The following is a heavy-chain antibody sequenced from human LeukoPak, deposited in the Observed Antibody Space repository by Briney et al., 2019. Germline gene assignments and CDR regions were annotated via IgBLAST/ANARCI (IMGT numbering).Heavy chain of an antibody. CDR2: ITPNSGGT. CDR1: GYTFTAYY. CDR3: ARGLGVVAYSYGYESMDY. V-gene: IGHV1-2*02. Sequence: ASVKVSCKASGYTFTAYYIHWVRQAPGQGLEWMGWITPNSGGTNYAQKFQGRVTMTRDTSISTAYMELSRLRSDDTAVYYCARGLGVVAYSYGYESMDYWGQGTLVTVSS. J-gene: IGHJ4*02. D-gene: IGHD5-18*01.